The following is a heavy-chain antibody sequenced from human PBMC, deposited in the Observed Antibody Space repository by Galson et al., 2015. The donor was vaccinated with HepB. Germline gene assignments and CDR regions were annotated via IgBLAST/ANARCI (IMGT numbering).Heavy chain of an antibody. V-gene: IGHV1-24*01. CDR3: ATDRGYYGSGSRRSPNYYYYYGMDV. Sequence: SVKVSCKVSGYTLTELSMHWVRQAPGKGLEWMGGFDPEDGETIYAQKFQGRVTMTEDTSTDTAYMELSSLRSEDTAVYYYATDRGYYGSGSRRSPNYYYYYGMDVWGQGTTVTVSS. D-gene: IGHD3-10*01. CDR1: GYTLTELS. CDR2: FDPEDGET. J-gene: IGHJ6*02.